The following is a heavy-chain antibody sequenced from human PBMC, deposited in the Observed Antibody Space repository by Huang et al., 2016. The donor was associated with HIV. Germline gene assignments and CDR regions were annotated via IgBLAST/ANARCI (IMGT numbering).Heavy chain of an antibody. D-gene: IGHD4-4*01. J-gene: IGHJ4*02. CDR2: ISYNGGKK. Sequence: QVKLVESGGGVVQPGISLRLSCAASGFTFRTYTFHWVRQATGKGLEWGAGISYNGGKKFYADSVKGRFTISRDNSKNTVYLEVSSPRPEDSAVYYCTREFTTSVQFFDLWGQGTLVTVSS. V-gene: IGHV3-30*04. CDR1: GFTFRTYT. CDR3: TREFTTSVQFFDL.